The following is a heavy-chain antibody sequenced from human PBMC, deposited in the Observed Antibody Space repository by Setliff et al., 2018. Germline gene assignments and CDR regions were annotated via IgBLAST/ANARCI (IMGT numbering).Heavy chain of an antibody. V-gene: IGHV4-61*09. CDR2: IYTSWST. D-gene: IGHD1-1*01. Sequence: SETLSLTCTVSGDPMSSRRYYWAWIRQPAGKGLEWIGQIYTSWSTISNPSLKSRVTISLDTSKNQLSLTLSSVTAADTAVYYCVREGYSEYFQDWGRGTLVTVSS. CDR1: GDPMSSRRYY. J-gene: IGHJ1*01. CDR3: VREGYSEYFQD.